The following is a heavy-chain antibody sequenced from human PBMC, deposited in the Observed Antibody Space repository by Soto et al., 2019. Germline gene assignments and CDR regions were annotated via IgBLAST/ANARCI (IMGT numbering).Heavy chain of an antibody. CDR2: IYYSGST. J-gene: IGHJ4*02. D-gene: IGHD2-15*01. V-gene: IGHV4-39*02. Sequence: SETLSLTCSVSGGSISTGSYYWGWIRQPPGKGLEWIGSIYYSGSTYYNPSLKSRVTISVDTSRNQFSLKLNSVTAADTAVYYCARDDPKLLLDYWGQGTLVTVSS. CDR3: ARDDPKLLLDY. CDR1: GGSISTGSYY.